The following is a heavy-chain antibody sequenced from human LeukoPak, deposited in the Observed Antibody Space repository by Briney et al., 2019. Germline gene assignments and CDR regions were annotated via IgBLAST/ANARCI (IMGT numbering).Heavy chain of an antibody. J-gene: IGHJ4*02. D-gene: IGHD3-10*01. CDR3: AGTLKFRGEAAAY. V-gene: IGHV4-34*01. CDR2: INHSGST. CDR1: GGSFSGYY. Sequence: SETLSLTCAVYGGSFSGYYWSWIRQPPGKGLEWIGEINHSGSTNYNPSLKSRVTISVDTSKNQFSLKLSSVTAADTAVYYCAGTLKFRGEAAAYWGQGTLVTVSS.